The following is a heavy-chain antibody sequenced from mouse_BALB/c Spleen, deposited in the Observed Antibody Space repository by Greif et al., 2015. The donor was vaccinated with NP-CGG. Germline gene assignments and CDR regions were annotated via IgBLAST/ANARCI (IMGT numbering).Heavy chain of an antibody. CDR1: GYTFTSYV. V-gene: IGHV1-14*01. Sequence: VQLQQSGPELVKPGASVKMSCKASGYTFTSYVMHWVKQKPGQGLEWIGYINPYNDGTKYNEKFKGKATLTSDKSPSTAYMELSSLTSEDSAVYYCARWRGYGNPYFDVWGAGTTVTVSS. CDR3: ARWRGYGNPYFDV. CDR2: INPYNDGT. D-gene: IGHD2-10*02. J-gene: IGHJ1*01.